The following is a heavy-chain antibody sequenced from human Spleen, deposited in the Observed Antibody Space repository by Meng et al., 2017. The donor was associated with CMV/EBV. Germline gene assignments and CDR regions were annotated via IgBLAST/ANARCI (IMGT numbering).Heavy chain of an antibody. V-gene: IGHV3-66*02. CDR2: IYSGGST. CDR3: ARDSLVDTEEVYYYGMDV. Sequence: GESLKISCAASGFTVSSNYMSWVRQAPGKGLEWVSVIYSGGSTYYADSVKGRFTISRDNSKNTLYLQMNSLRAEDTAVYYCARDSLVDTEEVYYYGMDVWGQGTTVTVSS. CDR1: GFTVSSNY. D-gene: IGHD5-18*01. J-gene: IGHJ6*02.